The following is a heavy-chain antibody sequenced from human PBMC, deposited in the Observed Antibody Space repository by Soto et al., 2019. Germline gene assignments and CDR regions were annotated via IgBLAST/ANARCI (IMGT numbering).Heavy chain of an antibody. J-gene: IGHJ4*02. Sequence: QVQLVQSGGGVVQPGRSLRLSCETSGFRFRDYRMHWVRQAPGKGLAGVAVIWHDGSNKHYADSVKGRFTFFRDNSKSALLLQMDTLRAEDTAVYYCARAPSAAGTVGVDVCGQGAPVTVSS. CDR1: GFRFRDYR. CDR2: IWHDGSNK. D-gene: IGHD1-1*01. CDR3: ARAPSAAGTVGVDV. V-gene: IGHV3-33*01.